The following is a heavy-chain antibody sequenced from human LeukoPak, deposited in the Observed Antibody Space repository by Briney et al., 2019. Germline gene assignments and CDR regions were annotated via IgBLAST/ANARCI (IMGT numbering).Heavy chain of an antibody. Sequence: GESLKISCQGSGYSFTTYWIGWVRQMPGKGLEWMGIIYPGDSDTRYSPSFQGQVTISADKSTSTAYLQWSSLKASDTAMYYCARDYYGSGVDAFDIWGQGTMVTVSS. D-gene: IGHD3-10*01. CDR3: ARDYYGSGVDAFDI. J-gene: IGHJ3*02. CDR1: GYSFTTYW. CDR2: IYPGDSDT. V-gene: IGHV5-51*01.